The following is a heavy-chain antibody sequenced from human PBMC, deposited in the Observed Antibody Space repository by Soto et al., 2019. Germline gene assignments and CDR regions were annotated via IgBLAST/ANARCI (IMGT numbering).Heavy chain of an antibody. CDR3: ATASLYCSGGSCHGVYFQH. CDR2: FDPEDGET. J-gene: IGHJ1*01. V-gene: IGHV1-24*01. CDR1: GYTLTELS. D-gene: IGHD2-15*01. Sequence: ASVKVSCKVSGYTLTELSMHWVRQAPGKGLEWMGGFDPEDGETIYAQKFQGRVTMTEDTSTDTAYIELSSLRSEDTAVYYCATASLYCSGGSCHGVYFQHWGQGTLVTVSS.